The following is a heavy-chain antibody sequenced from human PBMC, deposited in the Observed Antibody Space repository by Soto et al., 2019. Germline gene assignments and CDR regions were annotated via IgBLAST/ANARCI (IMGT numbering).Heavy chain of an antibody. CDR1: GGTFSSYT. V-gene: IGHV1-69*04. Sequence: GASVNVSCKASGGTFSSYTISWVRQAPGQGLEWMGRIIPILGIANYAQKFQGRVTITADKSTSTAYMELSSLRSEDTAVYYCARDSQVLTGYFAYWGQGTLVTVSS. J-gene: IGHJ4*02. D-gene: IGHD3-9*01. CDR3: ARDSQVLTGYFAY. CDR2: IIPILGIA.